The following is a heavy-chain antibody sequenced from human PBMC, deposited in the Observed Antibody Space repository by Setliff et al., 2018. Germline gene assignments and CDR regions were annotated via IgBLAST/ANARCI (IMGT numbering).Heavy chain of an antibody. J-gene: IGHJ3*02. CDR1: GGSISSGGYY. D-gene: IGHD1-26*01. V-gene: IGHV4-31*03. Sequence: PSETLSPTCTVSGGSISSGGYYWSWIRQHPGKGLEWIGYIYYSGSTYYNPSLKSRVTISVDTSKNQFSLKLSSVTAADTAVYYCARDRRIVGARHAFDIWGQGTMVTVSS. CDR2: IYYSGST. CDR3: ARDRRIVGARHAFDI.